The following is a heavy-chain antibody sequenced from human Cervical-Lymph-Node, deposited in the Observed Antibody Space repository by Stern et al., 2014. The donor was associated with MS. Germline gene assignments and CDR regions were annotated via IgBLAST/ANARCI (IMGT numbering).Heavy chain of an antibody. D-gene: IGHD1-14*01. V-gene: IGHV5-51*01. J-gene: IGHJ4*02. CDR3: ARQTTAWASDV. Sequence: EVPLVESGAELIRPGESLKISCKGSGFKFSIYWIAWVRQMPGKGLEWRGIIYPGDSETRYSPSFQGQATMSADKSTSTAYLQWSSLNASDPAMYFCARQTTAWASDVWGQGTLVTVSS. CDR1: GFKFSIYW. CDR2: IYPGDSET.